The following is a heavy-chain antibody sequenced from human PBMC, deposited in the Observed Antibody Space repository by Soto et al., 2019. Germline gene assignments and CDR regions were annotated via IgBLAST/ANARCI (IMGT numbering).Heavy chain of an antibody. CDR1: GGSIDGRN. V-gene: IGHV4-59*08. J-gene: IGHJ6*02. Sequence: QVQLQESGPGLVKPSETLSLTCTVSGGSIDGRNCAWIRQPPGKGLELLGYVYYDGGSSYNPSVTSRLTLSTDTSKSQFSLQVRSVTAEDTAVYYCVRQGIGTLHGLVEVWGRGTKVTVPS. CDR2: VYYDGGS. D-gene: IGHD1-1*01. CDR3: VRQGIGTLHGLVEV.